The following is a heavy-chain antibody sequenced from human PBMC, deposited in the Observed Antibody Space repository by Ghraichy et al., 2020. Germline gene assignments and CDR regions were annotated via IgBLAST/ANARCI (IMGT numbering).Heavy chain of an antibody. CDR1: GGSISSYY. CDR2: IYTSGST. Sequence: SETLSLTCTVSGGSISSYYWSWIRQPPGKGLEWIGYIYTSGSTNYNPSLKSRVTISVDTSKNQVSLKLSSVTAADTAVYYCARTQDYSLGYYYYYGMDVWGQGTTVTVSS. J-gene: IGHJ6*02. V-gene: IGHV4-4*09. D-gene: IGHD4-11*01. CDR3: ARTQDYSLGYYYYYGMDV.